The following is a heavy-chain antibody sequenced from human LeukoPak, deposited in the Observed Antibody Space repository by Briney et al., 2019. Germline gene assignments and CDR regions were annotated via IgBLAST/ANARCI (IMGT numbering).Heavy chain of an antibody. V-gene: IGHV3-33*01. J-gene: IGHJ4*02. CDR1: GFTFSSYG. CDR3: ARDMALYGNEALDY. Sequence: RGSLRLSCAASGFTFSSYGMHWVRQAPGKGLEWVAVIWYDGSNKYYADSVKGRFTISRDNSKNTLYLQMNSLRAEDTAVYYCARDMALYGNEALDYWGQGTLVTVSS. D-gene: IGHD3-10*01. CDR2: IWYDGSNK.